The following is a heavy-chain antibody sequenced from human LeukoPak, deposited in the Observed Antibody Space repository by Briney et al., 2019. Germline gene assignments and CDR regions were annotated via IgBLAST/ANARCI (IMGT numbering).Heavy chain of an antibody. J-gene: IGHJ3*02. CDR2: IYYSGST. CDR1: GGSISSYY. CDR3: ARVGPIAARLGGDAFDI. D-gene: IGHD6-6*01. V-gene: IGHV4-59*01. Sequence: SETLSLTCTVSGGSISSYYWSWIRQPPGKGLEWIGYIYYSGSTNYNPSLKSRVTISVDTSKNQFPLKLSSVTAADTAVYYCARVGPIAARLGGDAFDIWGQGTMVTVSS.